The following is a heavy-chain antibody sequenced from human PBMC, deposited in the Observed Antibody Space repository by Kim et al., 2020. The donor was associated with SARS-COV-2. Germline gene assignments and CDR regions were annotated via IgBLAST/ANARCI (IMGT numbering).Heavy chain of an antibody. V-gene: IGHV1-8*01. CDR3: ARRNTVTTRTLDY. D-gene: IGHD4-17*01. J-gene: IGHJ4*02. Sequence: SAQKFQGRLTMTRNTSITTAYMEVSSLRSEETAVYYCARRNTVTTRTLDYWGQGTLVTVSS.